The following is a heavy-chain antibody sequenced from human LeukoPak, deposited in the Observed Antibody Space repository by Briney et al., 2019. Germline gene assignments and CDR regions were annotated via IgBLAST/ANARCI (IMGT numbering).Heavy chain of an antibody. CDR1: GDSVSSNSAA. Sequence: SQTLSLTCAISGDSVSSNSAAWNWIRQSPSRGLEWLGRTYYRSKWYNDYAVSVKSRITINTETSKNQFSLQLTSVTPQDTALYYGARDYYGSGRDFDFGGQETRVSVSS. CDR3: ARDYYGSGRDFDF. V-gene: IGHV6-1*01. D-gene: IGHD3-10*01. J-gene: IGHJ4*02. CDR2: TYYRSKWYN.